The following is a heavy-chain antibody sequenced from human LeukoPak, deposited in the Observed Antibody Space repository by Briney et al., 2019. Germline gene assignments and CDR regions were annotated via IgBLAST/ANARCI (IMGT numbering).Heavy chain of an antibody. V-gene: IGHV3-23*01. CDR2: FSATDGSA. CDR3: AKARIAAAGTGAFDV. Sequence: GGSLRLSCAVSGFTVSSYGMTWVRQAPGKGLEWVSAFSATDGSAQYAESVKGRFAISRDNSKNSLYLQMNSLRDEDTAVYYCAKARIAAAGTGAFDVWGQGTMVTVSS. D-gene: IGHD6-13*01. J-gene: IGHJ3*01. CDR1: GFTVSSYG.